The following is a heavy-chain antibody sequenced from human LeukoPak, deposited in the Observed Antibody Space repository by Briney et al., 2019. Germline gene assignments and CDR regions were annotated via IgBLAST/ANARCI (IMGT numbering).Heavy chain of an antibody. CDR2: IRSKANSYAT. CDR3: TRETYYYDSSGSIDAFDI. CDR1: GFTFSGSA. Sequence: GGSLRLSCAASGFTFSGSAMHWDRQASGKGLEWVGRIRSKANSYATAYAASVKGRFTISRDDSKNTAYLQMNSLKTEDTAVYYCTRETYYYDSSGSIDAFDIWGQGTMVTVSS. J-gene: IGHJ3*02. V-gene: IGHV3-73*01. D-gene: IGHD3-22*01.